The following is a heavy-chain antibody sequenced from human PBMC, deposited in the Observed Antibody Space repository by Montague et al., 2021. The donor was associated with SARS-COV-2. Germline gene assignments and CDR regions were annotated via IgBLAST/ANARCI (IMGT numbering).Heavy chain of an antibody. Sequence: SETLSLTCAVYGASFSGYYWSWIRQPPGKGLEWIGEINHSGSTNYNPSRRSRVTISVDTSKNQFSLKLSSVTAADTAVYYCARARQDVVVPALGIGAYYYYYYMDVWGKGTTVTVSS. V-gene: IGHV4-34*01. CDR2: INHSGST. CDR3: ARARQDVVVPALGIGAYYYYYYMDV. CDR1: GASFSGYY. J-gene: IGHJ6*03. D-gene: IGHD2-2*01.